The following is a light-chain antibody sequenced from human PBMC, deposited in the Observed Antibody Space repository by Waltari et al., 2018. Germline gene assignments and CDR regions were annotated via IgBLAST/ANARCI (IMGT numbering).Light chain of an antibody. CDR2: LGS. J-gene: IGKJ3*01. CDR1: ERLLHSNRYNY. CDR3: MQALQTPFT. Sequence: DIVMTQSPLSLPVTPGEPASISCRSSERLLHSNRYNYLAWYLQKPGQSPHLLFYLGSIRASGVPDRFSASISGTDFTLKISRVEAEDVGVYYCMQALQTPFTFGPGTK. V-gene: IGKV2-28*01.